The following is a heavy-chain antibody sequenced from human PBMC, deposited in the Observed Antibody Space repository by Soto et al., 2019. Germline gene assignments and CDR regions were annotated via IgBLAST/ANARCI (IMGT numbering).Heavy chain of an antibody. CDR2: ISYDGSNK. Sequence: GGSLRLSCAASGFTFSSYAVHWVRQAPGKGLEWVAVISYDGSNKYYADSVKGRFTISRDNSKNTLYLQMNSLRAEDTAVYYCARDRSSGWRLRYYFDYWGQGTLVTVSS. V-gene: IGHV3-30-3*01. CDR1: GFTFSSYA. CDR3: ARDRSSGWRLRYYFDY. J-gene: IGHJ4*02. D-gene: IGHD6-19*01.